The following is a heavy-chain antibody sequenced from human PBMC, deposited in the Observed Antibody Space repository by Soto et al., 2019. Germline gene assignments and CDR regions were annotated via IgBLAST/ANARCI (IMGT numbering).Heavy chain of an antibody. CDR2: INRNNGVV. CDR3: AREGKTAFGDVLGPFDY. Sequence: VGSLILSCASSGVPFSGYNMNWVRPAPGRGLEWVSYINRNNGVVSYADSVKGRFTISRDSAKNSMSLQMNSLRDEDTAVYYCAREGKTAFGDVLGPFDYWGQGILVTVSS. J-gene: IGHJ4*02. CDR1: GVPFSGYN. V-gene: IGHV3-48*02. D-gene: IGHD3-3*01.